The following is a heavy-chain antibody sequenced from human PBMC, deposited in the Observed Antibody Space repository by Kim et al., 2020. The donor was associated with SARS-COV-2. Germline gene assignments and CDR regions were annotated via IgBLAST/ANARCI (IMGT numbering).Heavy chain of an antibody. CDR1: GYTFTSYG. CDR3: ATYTPYSSGWYGGGPDYYYYYGMDV. D-gene: IGHD6-19*01. J-gene: IGHJ6*02. V-gene: IGHV1-18*01. Sequence: ASVKVSCKASGYTFTSYGISWVRQAPGQGLEWMGWISAYNGNTNYAQKLQGRVTMTTDTSTSTAYMELRSLRSDDTAVYYCATYTPYSSGWYGGGPDYYYYYGMDVWGQGTTVTVSS. CDR2: ISAYNGNT.